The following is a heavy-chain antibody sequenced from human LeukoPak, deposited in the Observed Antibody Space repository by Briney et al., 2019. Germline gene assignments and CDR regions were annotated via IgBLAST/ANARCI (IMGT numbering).Heavy chain of an antibody. CDR3: ARQRYYFDFSGYYHDY. CDR2: IVPSDSYT. Sequence: GEPLKISCEGSGYSFTSYWISWVRQMPRKGLEWIGTIVPSDSYTNYSPSFQGHVTISADKSFSTAYLQWSSLKASDTAIYYCARQRYYFDFSGYYHDYWGQGTLVIVSA. V-gene: IGHV5-10-1*01. J-gene: IGHJ4*02. D-gene: IGHD3-22*01. CDR1: GYSFTSYW.